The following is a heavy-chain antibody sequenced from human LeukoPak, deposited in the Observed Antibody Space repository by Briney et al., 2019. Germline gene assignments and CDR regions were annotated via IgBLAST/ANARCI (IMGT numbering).Heavy chain of an antibody. V-gene: IGHV3-11*01. D-gene: IGHD5-18*01. CDR1: GFTFSDYY. J-gene: IGHJ4*02. Sequence: KPGGSLRLSCAASGFTFSDYYMSWIRQASGKGLEWVSYISSSGSNIYYADSVKGRFTISRDNTKNSLYLQMNSLRAEATAVYYCATSYSYGQPEFDYWGQGTLVTVSS. CDR2: ISSSGSNI. CDR3: ATSYSYGQPEFDY.